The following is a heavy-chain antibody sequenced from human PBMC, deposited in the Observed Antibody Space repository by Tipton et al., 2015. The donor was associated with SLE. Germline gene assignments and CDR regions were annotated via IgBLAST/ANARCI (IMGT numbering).Heavy chain of an antibody. J-gene: IGHJ4*02. V-gene: IGHV3-49*03. D-gene: IGHD3-16*01. CDR3: ARDRGGPFDY. Sequence: SLRLSCAASGFTFSSYAMSWFRQAPGKGLEWVGFIRSKAYGGTTEYAASVKGRFTISRDDSKSIAYLQMNSLKTEDAAVYYCARDRGGPFDYWGQGTLVTVSS. CDR2: IRSKAYGGTT. CDR1: GFTFSSYA.